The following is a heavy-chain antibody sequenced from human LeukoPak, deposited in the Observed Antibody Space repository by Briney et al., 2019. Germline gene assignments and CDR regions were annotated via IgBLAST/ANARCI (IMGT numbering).Heavy chain of an antibody. CDR3: AKVPWGYYYDSSGLLQSGY. CDR2: ISGSGGST. V-gene: IGHV3-23*01. Sequence: GGSLRLSCAASGFTFRSYAMSWVRQAPGKGLEWVSAISGSGGSTYYADSVKGRFTISRDNSKNTLYLQMNNLRAEDTAVYYCAKVPWGYYYDSSGLLQSGYWGQGTLVTVSS. D-gene: IGHD3-22*01. J-gene: IGHJ4*02. CDR1: GFTFRSYA.